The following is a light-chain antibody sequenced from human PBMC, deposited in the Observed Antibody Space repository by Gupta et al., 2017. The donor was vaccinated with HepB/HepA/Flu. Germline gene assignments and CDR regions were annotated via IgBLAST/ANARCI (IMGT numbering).Light chain of an antibody. Sequence: EIVLTHSPFTLSLSPGERATLCCRASQTRRMINLGNNLVAWYQQKRGQAPRLLIYRRSTRAAGVPDRFSGSGSGTEFTLTIIRLEPEDFAVYYCQQEGSSPVTFGRGARLDIK. CDR2: RRS. V-gene: IGKV3-20*01. J-gene: IGKJ4*01. CDR3: QQEGSSPVT. CDR1: QTRRMIN.